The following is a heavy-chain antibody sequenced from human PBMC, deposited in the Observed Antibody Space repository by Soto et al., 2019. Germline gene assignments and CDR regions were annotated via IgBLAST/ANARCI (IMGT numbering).Heavy chain of an antibody. V-gene: IGHV3-33*01. D-gene: IGHD1-26*01. J-gene: IGHJ6*02. CDR1: GFTFSNYG. Sequence: PGGSLRLSCAASGFTFSNYGMQWVRQAPGKGLEWVAIIWHDGNNKYYADSVRGRFIISRDNSKNRLYLQMNSLRAEDTAVYYCASDLVGASDSYGLDVWGQGTPVTVSS. CDR2: IWHDGNNK. CDR3: ASDLVGASDSYGLDV.